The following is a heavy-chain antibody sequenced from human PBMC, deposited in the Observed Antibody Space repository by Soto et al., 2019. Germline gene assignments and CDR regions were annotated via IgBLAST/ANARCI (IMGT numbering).Heavy chain of an antibody. CDR3: ARKLELRGSYYYYYDMDV. J-gene: IGHJ6*02. Sequence: CKASGYTFTDYYMHWVRQAPGQGLEWMGWINPNSGGTNYAQKFQGRVTMTRDTSISTAYMELSRLRSDDTAVYYCARKLELRGSYYYYYDMDVWGQGTTVTVSS. D-gene: IGHD1-7*01. V-gene: IGHV1-2*02. CDR2: INPNSGGT. CDR1: GYTFTDYY.